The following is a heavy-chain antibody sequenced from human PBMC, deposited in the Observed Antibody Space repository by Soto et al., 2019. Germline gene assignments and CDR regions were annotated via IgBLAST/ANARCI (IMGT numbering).Heavy chain of an antibody. CDR1: GFTFGDYA. Sequence: GGSLRLSCTASGFTFGDYAMSWFRQAPGKGLEWVGFIRSKAYGGTTEYAASVKGRFTISRDDSKSIAYLQMNSLKTEDTAVYYCTRETRGRITIFGVVVDAFDIWGQGTMVTVSS. D-gene: IGHD3-3*01. CDR2: IRSKAYGGTT. J-gene: IGHJ3*02. CDR3: TRETRGRITIFGVVVDAFDI. V-gene: IGHV3-49*03.